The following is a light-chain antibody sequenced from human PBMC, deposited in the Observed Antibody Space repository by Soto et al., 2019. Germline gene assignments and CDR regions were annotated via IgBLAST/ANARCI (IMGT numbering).Light chain of an antibody. CDR2: GAS. J-gene: IGKJ1*01. CDR1: QSVNSNF. V-gene: IGKV3-20*01. Sequence: EIVLTQSPGTLSLSPGERATLSCRASQSVNSNFLAWYQQKPGQAPRLLISGASNRATGSPGRFSGSVFGTDFTLTIIRLEPEDFAVYYCQQDGNSPRTFGQGTKVELK. CDR3: QQDGNSPRT.